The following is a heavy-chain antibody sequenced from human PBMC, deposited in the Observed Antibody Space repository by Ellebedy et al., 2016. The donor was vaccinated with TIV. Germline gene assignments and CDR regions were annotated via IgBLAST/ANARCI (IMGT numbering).Heavy chain of an antibody. J-gene: IGHJ4*02. CDR3: ARTDPWQPIDD. CDR1: GGSVSSTRYY. Sequence: MPSETLSLTCSVSGGSVSSTRYYWALIRQPPGKGLEYIGSVYDSGSPYYNPSFKSRVILSADTSKNQFSLNLRTVTAADTAVYYCARTDPWQPIDDWGQGILVSVSS. CDR2: VYDSGSP. V-gene: IGHV4-39*01. D-gene: IGHD2-21*02.